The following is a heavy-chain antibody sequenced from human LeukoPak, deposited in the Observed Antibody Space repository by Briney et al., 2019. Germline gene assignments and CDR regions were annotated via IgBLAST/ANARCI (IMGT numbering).Heavy chain of an antibody. CDR2: IYSGGST. J-gene: IGHJ1*01. V-gene: IGHV3-53*01. CDR3: ARVYVYCGGDCYSGRSPAAEYFQH. CDR1: GFTVSSNY. D-gene: IGHD2-21*02. Sequence: PGGSLRLSCAASGFTVSSNYMSWVRQAPGKGLEWVSVIYSGGSTYYADSVKGRFTISRDNSKNTLYLQMNSLRAEDTAVYHCARVYVYCGGDCYSGRSPAAEYFQHWGQGTLVTVSS.